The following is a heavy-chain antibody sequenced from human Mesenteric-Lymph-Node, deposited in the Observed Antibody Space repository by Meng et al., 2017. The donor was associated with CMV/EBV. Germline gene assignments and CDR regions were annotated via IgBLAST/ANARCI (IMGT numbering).Heavy chain of an antibody. D-gene: IGHD3-22*01. CDR2: INSDGSST. CDR1: GFTFSNYW. V-gene: IGHV3-74*01. CDR3: ARDIGNSGYFNWFDP. J-gene: IGHJ5*02. Sequence: GESLKISCAASGFTFSNYWMHWVRQAPGKGLVWVSRINSDGSSTSYADSVKGRFTISRDNAKNTLYLQMNSLRAEDTAAYYCARDIGNSGYFNWFDPWGQGTLVTVSS.